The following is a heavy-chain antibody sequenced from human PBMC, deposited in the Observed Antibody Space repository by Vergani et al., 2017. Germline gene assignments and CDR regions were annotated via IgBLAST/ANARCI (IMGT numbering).Heavy chain of an antibody. Sequence: EVMLVPSGAEVKTPGESLKISCKYSESSIISNEIACVRQLPGKGLQWMGNINPIDSKIAYSPSFQGQAIMSLDKSITTAYLQWRSLTASDTAIYYCTRHXPCGDGACLHFDHWGQGTQVTVSS. D-gene: IGHD2-21*01. V-gene: IGHV5-51*01. CDR2: INPIDSKI. J-gene: IGHJ4*02. CDR3: TRHXPCGDGACLHFDH. CDR1: ESSIISNE.